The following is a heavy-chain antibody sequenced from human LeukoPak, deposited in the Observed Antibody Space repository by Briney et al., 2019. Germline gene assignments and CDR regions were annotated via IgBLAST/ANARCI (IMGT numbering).Heavy chain of an antibody. CDR2: IYYSGST. J-gene: IGHJ5*02. Sequence: PSETLSLTCTVSGGSLSRSSYYWGWVRQPPGTGLEWVGSIYYSGSTYYNPSLKSRVTISVDSSKNQFSLRLSSVTAADTAVYYCARESLTWLQSRTSWSDPWGQGTLVTVSS. CDR1: GGSLSRSSYY. V-gene: IGHV4-39*07. CDR3: ARESLTWLQSRTSWSDP. D-gene: IGHD5-24*01.